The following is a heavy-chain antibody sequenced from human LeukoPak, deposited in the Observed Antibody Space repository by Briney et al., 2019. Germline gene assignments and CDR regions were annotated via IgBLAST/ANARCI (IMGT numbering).Heavy chain of an antibody. CDR3: AKDKVMMTYGGVIIGDY. Sequence: GGSLRLSWAASGFAFSSYGMHWVRQAPGKGLEWVAFIRYDGSYSYYSDSVKGRLTISRDTSKHALFLQMNSLRPEDTAVYYCAKDKVMMTYGGVIIGDYWGLGTLVTVSS. D-gene: IGHD3-16*02. V-gene: IGHV3-30*02. J-gene: IGHJ4*02. CDR1: GFAFSSYG. CDR2: IRYDGSYS.